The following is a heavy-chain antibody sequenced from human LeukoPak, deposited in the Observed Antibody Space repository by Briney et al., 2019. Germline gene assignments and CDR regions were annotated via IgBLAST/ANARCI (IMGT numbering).Heavy chain of an antibody. D-gene: IGHD3-10*01. J-gene: IGHJ4*02. Sequence: GGSLRLSCAASGFTFSSYAMSWVRQAPGKGLEWVSAISGSGGSTYYADSVKGRFTISRDNSKHTLYLQMNSLRAEDTAVYYCAKVRPVRGVRGVPIKGYFDYWGQGTLATVSS. CDR2: ISGSGGST. V-gene: IGHV3-23*01. CDR1: GFTFSSYA. CDR3: AKVRPVRGVRGVPIKGYFDY.